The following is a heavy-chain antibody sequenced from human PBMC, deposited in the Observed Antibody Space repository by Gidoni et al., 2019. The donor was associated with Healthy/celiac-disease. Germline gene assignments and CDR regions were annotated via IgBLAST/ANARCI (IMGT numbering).Heavy chain of an antibody. CDR3: ARGAGPYNGFDP. D-gene: IGHD6-13*01. Sequence: EVQLVESGGGLVKPGGSLRLSCAASGFTFSSYSMNWVRQAPGKGLEWVSSISSSSSYIYYADSVKGRFTISRDNAKNSLYLQMNSLRAEDTAVYYCARGAGPYNGFDPWGQGTLVTVSS. CDR2: ISSSSSYI. V-gene: IGHV3-21*01. J-gene: IGHJ5*02. CDR1: GFTFSSYS.